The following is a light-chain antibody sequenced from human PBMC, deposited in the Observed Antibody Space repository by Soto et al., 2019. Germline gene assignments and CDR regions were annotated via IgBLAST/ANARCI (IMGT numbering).Light chain of an antibody. CDR1: QSISSY. CDR2: AAS. J-gene: IGKJ5*01. CDR3: QQSYSTPPT. V-gene: IGKV1-39*01. Sequence: DIQMSQSPSSLSASVGDRVTITCRASQSISSYLNWYQQKPGKAPKLLIYAASSLQSGVPSRFSGSGSGTDFTLTISSLQPEDFATYYCQQSYSTPPTFGQGRRPEIK.